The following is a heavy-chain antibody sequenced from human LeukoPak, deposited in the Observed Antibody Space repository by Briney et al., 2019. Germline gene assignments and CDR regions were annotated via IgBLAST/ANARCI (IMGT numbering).Heavy chain of an antibody. CDR1: GYTFTGYY. V-gene: IGHV1-2*02. CDR3: ARDIKGLTMIAEGY. Sequence: ASVKVSCKASGYTFTGYYTHWVRQAPGQGLEWMGWINPNSGGTKYAQKFQGRVTMTRDTSITTAYMELSRVRSDDTAVYYCARDIKGLTMIAEGYWGQGTLVTVSS. J-gene: IGHJ4*02. CDR2: INPNSGGT. D-gene: IGHD3-22*01.